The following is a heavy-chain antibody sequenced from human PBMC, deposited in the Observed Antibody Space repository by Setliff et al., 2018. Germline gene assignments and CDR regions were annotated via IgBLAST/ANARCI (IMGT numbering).Heavy chain of an antibody. V-gene: IGHV3-73*01. J-gene: IGHJ3*02. Sequence: GGSLRLSCAASGFSFSGSAVYWVRQASVKGLEWIGRIRGRTENYATAYAASVRGRFTISRDDSKNTAYLQMNSLKTEDTAVYYCTFARDGYDVFDIWGQGTMVTVSS. CDR3: TFARDGYDVFDI. CDR2: IRGRTENYAT. CDR1: GFSFSGSA. D-gene: IGHD5-18*01.